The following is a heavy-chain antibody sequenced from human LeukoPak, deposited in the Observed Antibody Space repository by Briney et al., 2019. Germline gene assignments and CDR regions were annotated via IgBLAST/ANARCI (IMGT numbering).Heavy chain of an antibody. CDR3: ARLVKGYCSSSSCHYFDY. D-gene: IGHD2-2*01. CDR2: IYYSGST. CDR1: GGSISSSSYY. V-gene: IGHV4-39*01. J-gene: IGHJ4*02. Sequence: SETLSLTCTVSGGSISSSSYYWGWIRQPPGKGLEWIGSIYYSGSTYYNPSLQSRVTISVDTSKNQFSLKLSSVTAADTAVYYCARLVKGYCSSSSCHYFDYWGQGTLVTASS.